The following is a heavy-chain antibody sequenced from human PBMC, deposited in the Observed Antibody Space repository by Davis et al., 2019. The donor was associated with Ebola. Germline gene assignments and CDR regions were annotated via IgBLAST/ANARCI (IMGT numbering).Heavy chain of an antibody. V-gene: IGHV3-48*03. Sequence: PGGSLRLSCAASGFTFSSYEMNWVRQAPGKGLEWVSYISSSGSTIYYADSVKGRFTISRDNAKNSLYLQMNSLRAEDTAVYYCARNIPTQYYYYGMDVWGQGTTVTVSS. CDR2: ISSSGSTI. CDR3: ARNIPTQYYYYGMDV. D-gene: IGHD4-11*01. J-gene: IGHJ6*02. CDR1: GFTFSSYE.